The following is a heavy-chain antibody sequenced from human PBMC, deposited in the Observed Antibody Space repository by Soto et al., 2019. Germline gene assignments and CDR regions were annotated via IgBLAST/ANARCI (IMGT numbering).Heavy chain of an antibody. J-gene: IGHJ4*02. D-gene: IGHD3-9*01. Sequence: GGSLRLSCAASGFTFSNAWMSWVRQAPGKGLEWVGRIKSKTDGGTTDYAAPVKGRFTISRDDSKNTLYLQMNSLKTEDTAVYYCTTGAQGYYDILTGYYDYWGQGTLVTVSS. CDR2: IKSKTDGGTT. V-gene: IGHV3-15*01. CDR1: GFTFSNAW. CDR3: TTGAQGYYDILTGYYDY.